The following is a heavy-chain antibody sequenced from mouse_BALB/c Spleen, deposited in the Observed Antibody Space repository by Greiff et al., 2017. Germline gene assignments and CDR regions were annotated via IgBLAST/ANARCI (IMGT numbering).Heavy chain of an antibody. CDR3: ASYYGSSWFAY. V-gene: IGHV14-1*02. CDR1: GFNIKDYY. CDR2: IDPENGNT. Sequence: VQLQQSGAELVRPGALVKLSCKASGFNIKDYYMHWVQQRPEQGLEWIGWIDPENGNTIYDPKFQGKASITADTSSNTAYLQLSSLTSEDTAVYYCASYYGSSWFAYWGQGTLVTVSA. D-gene: IGHD1-1*01. J-gene: IGHJ3*01.